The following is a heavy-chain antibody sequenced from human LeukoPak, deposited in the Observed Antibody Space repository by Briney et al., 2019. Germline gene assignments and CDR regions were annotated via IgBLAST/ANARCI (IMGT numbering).Heavy chain of an antibody. D-gene: IGHD3-3*01. CDR2: IYYSGST. CDR1: GGSVSSGSYY. V-gene: IGHV4-61*01. J-gene: IGHJ6*02. Sequence: SETLSLTCTVSGGSVSSGSYYWSWIRQPPGKGLEWIGYIYYSGSTNYNPSLKSRVTISVGTSKNQFSLKLSSVTAADTAVYYCARGSKVHDFWSGYPYYYYGMDVWGQGTTVTVSS. CDR3: ARGSKVHDFWSGYPYYYYGMDV.